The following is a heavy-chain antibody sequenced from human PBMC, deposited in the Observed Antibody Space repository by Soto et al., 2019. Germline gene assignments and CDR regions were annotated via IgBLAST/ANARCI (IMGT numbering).Heavy chain of an antibody. Sequence: SETLSLTCSVSGGSVSSGSYYWSWIRQPPGKGLEWIGYIYYSGSTNYNPSLKSRVTISVDTSKNQFSLKLSSVTAADTAVYYCARAPSYCISTSCYGYYYGMDVWGQGTTVTVSS. J-gene: IGHJ6*02. CDR1: GGSVSSGSYY. V-gene: IGHV4-61*01. CDR2: IYYSGST. D-gene: IGHD2-2*01. CDR3: ARAPSYCISTSCYGYYYGMDV.